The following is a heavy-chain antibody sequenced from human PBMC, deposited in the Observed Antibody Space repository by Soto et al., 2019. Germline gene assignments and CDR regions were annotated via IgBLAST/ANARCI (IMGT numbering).Heavy chain of an antibody. J-gene: IGHJ3*02. D-gene: IGHD2-15*01. CDR3: ARYPHTSYCSDGSCSYDAFDI. CDR1: GYSFTSYD. Sequence: QVQMVQSGAEVKKPGASVKVSCRASGYSFTSYDVNWVRQATGQGLEWMGWMNPDSGNTAFAEKFQGRVTMTRDTPISTAYMELSGLTPEATAVYYCARYPHTSYCSDGSCSYDAFDIWCQAKVVTVSS. CDR2: MNPDSGNT. V-gene: IGHV1-8*01.